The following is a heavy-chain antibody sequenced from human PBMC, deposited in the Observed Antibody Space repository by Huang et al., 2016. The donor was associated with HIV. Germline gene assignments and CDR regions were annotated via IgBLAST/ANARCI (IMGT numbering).Heavy chain of an antibody. V-gene: IGHV4-34*02. CDR1: GGSFNNYY. CDR3: ARPKMIDGTPDSSWNYFDS. D-gene: IGHD2-21*01. J-gene: IGHJ4*02. Sequence: QVQLQQWGTGLLKPSETLSLKCAVYGGSFNNYYWSWIRQSPGKGPEWIGEINHRGKSTNNPAFRSRSTMSIDTSKSQFYLNLTSVTTADTGVYYCARPKMIDGTPDSSWNYFDSWGQGTLVIVSS. CDR2: INHRGKS.